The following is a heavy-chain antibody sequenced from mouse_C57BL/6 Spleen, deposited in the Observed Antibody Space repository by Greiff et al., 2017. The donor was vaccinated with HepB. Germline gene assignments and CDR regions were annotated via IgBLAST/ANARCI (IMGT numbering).Heavy chain of an antibody. CDR1: GFTFSSYG. Sequence: EVMLVESGGDLVKPGGSLKLSCAASGFTFSSYGMSWVRQTPDKRLEWVATISSGGSYTYYPDSVKGRFTISRDNAKNTLYLQMSSLKSEDTAMYYCARHLATDAYWGQGTLVTVSA. J-gene: IGHJ3*01. D-gene: IGHD1-1*01. CDR3: ARHLATDAY. V-gene: IGHV5-6*01. CDR2: ISSGGSYT.